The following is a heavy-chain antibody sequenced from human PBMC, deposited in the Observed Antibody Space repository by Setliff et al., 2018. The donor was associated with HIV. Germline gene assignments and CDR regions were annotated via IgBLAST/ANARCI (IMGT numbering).Heavy chain of an antibody. V-gene: IGHV4-38-2*02. CDR3: ARETIRSGHPSEAGFDF. CDR1: AYSIRNGYY. CDR2: LYYDGNT. J-gene: IGHJ4*02. D-gene: IGHD6-19*01. Sequence: PEETLSLTCTVSAYSIRNGYYWGWIRQSPGKGLEWIGTLYYDGNTYYNPSLKSRVTMSVDTSKNQFSLNLNSVTAADTAVYYCARETIRSGHPSEAGFDFWGQGALVTVSS.